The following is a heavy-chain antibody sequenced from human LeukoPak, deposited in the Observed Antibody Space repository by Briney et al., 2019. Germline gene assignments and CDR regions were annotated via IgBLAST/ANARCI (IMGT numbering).Heavy chain of an antibody. CDR1: GYTFTSYA. J-gene: IGHJ4*02. V-gene: IGHV1-3*01. Sequence: ASVKVSCKASGYTFTSYAMHWVRQAPGQRLEWMGWINAGNGNTKYSQKFQGRVTITRDTSASTAYMELSSLRSEDTAVYYCARGQQWLQYSFAYWGQETLVTVSS. D-gene: IGHD6-19*01. CDR2: INAGNGNT. CDR3: ARGQQWLQYSFAY.